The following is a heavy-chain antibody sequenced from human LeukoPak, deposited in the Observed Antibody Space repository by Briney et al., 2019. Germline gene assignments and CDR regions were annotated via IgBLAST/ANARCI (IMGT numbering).Heavy chain of an antibody. J-gene: IGHJ4*02. V-gene: IGHV3-7*01. Sequence: PGGSLRLSCAASGFTFSSYWRSGVRQAPGKGLEWVANINQDGSEKYYVDSVKGRFTISRDNAKNSLYLQMNSLRAEDTAVYYCAKTGSLRYFDYWGQGTLVTVSS. CDR2: INQDGSEK. CDR1: GFTFSSYW. CDR3: AKTGSLRYFDY. D-gene: IGHD7-27*01.